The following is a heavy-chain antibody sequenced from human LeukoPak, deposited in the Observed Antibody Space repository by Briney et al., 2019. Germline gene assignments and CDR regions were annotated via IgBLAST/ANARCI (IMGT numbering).Heavy chain of an antibody. CDR2: IIPIFGTA. J-gene: IGHJ3*02. CDR3: ATDYYDSSGYHGAFDI. V-gene: IGHV1-69*05. D-gene: IGHD3-22*01. Sequence: GASVKVSCKASGGTFSSNAISWVRQAPGQGLEWMGGIIPIFGTANYAQKFQGRITITTDESTSTAYMELSSLRSEDTAVYYCATDYYDSSGYHGAFDIWGQGTMVTVSS. CDR1: GGTFSSNA.